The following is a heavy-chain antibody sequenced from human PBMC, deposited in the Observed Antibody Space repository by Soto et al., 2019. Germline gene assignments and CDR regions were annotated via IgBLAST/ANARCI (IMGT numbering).Heavy chain of an antibody. Sequence: GASVKVSCKASGYTFTSYGISWVRQAPGQGLEWMGWISAYNGNTNYAQKLQGRVTMTTDTSTSTAYMELRSLRSDDTAVYYCARYSIMITFGGVIALGYWGQGTLVTVSS. CDR3: ARYSIMITFGGVIALGY. CDR1: GYTFTSYG. V-gene: IGHV1-18*01. J-gene: IGHJ4*02. CDR2: ISAYNGNT. D-gene: IGHD3-16*02.